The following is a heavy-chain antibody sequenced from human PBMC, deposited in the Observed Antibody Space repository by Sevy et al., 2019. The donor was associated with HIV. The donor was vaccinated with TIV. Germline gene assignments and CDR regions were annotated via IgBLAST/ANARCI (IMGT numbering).Heavy chain of an antibody. CDR2: IYYSGST. D-gene: IGHD3-10*01. CDR3: ARVLPTMVQG. J-gene: IGHJ4*02. CDR1: GGSVSSGSYF. Sequence: SETLSLTCTVSGGSVSSGSYFWSWIRQPPGKGLEWIAYIYYSGSTNYNPSLKSRVTISVDTSKNQFSLKLSAVTAADTAVYYCARVLPTMVQGWGQGTLVTVSS. V-gene: IGHV4-61*01.